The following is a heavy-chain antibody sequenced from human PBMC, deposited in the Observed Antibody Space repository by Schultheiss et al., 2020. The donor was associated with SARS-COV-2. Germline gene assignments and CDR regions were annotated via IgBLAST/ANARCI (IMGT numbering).Heavy chain of an antibody. Sequence: GGSLRLSCSASGFTFSSYAMHWVRQAPGKGLEYVSAISSNGGSTYYADSVKGRFTISRDNAKNSLYLQMNSLRAEDTAVYYCARVTTLVDYWGQGTLVTVSS. CDR1: GFTFSSYA. J-gene: IGHJ4*02. CDR2: ISSNGGST. D-gene: IGHD4-23*01. V-gene: IGHV3-64*04. CDR3: ARVTTLVDY.